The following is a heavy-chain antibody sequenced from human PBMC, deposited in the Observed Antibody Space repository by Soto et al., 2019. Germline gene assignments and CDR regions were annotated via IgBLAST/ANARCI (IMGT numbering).Heavy chain of an antibody. CDR2: ISYDGSNK. CDR1: GFTFSSYG. V-gene: IGHV3-30*18. CDR3: AKDLRRAVAGPDY. Sequence: VGSLRLSCAASGFTFSSYGMHWVRQAPGKGLEWVAVISYDGSNKYYVDSVKGRFTVSRDNSKNTLYLQMNSLRAEDTAVYYCAKDLRRAVAGPDYWGQGTLVTVSS. J-gene: IGHJ4*02. D-gene: IGHD6-19*01.